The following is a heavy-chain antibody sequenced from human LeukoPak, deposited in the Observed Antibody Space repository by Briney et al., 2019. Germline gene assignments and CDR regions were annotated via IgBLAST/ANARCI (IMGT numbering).Heavy chain of an antibody. D-gene: IGHD4-17*01. Sequence: SETLSLTCSVSGGSISSSGHYWGWIRQSPEKGLDWIGSIYSNGNTYYNPSVKSRVTISVDTSKIQFAVKLTSVTAAETAVYYCARSATVTTGYFDYWGQGALVTVSS. CDR3: ARSATVTTGYFDY. J-gene: IGHJ4*02. CDR1: GGSISSSGHY. V-gene: IGHV4-39*06. CDR2: IYSNGNT.